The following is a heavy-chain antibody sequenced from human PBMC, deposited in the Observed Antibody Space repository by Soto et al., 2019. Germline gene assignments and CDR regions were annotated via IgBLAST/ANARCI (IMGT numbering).Heavy chain of an antibody. CDR3: AKSRPSVGKTGAYLQH. Sequence: GGSLRLSCSASGFAFSNYAMAWVRQAPGQGLEWISSLSGSGGNTYYADSVTGRFTISRDNSKNTLSLHMNSLTAEDTSKYYCAKSRPSVGKTGAYLQHWGPGTLVTVSS. V-gene: IGHV3-23*01. CDR2: LSGSGGNT. CDR1: GFAFSNYA. D-gene: IGHD1-26*01. J-gene: IGHJ4*02.